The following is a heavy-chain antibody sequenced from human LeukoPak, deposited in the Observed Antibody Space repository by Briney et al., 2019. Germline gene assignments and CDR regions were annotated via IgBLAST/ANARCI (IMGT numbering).Heavy chain of an antibody. CDR2: IIPIFGTA. CDR1: GGTFSSYA. CDR3: ARAEYSSSSWGLDY. D-gene: IGHD6-6*01. J-gene: IGHJ4*02. V-gene: IGHV1-69*13. Sequence: ASVKVSCKASGGTFSSYAISWVRQAPGQGLEWMGGIIPIFGTANYAQKFQGRVTITADESTSTAYIELSSLRSEDTAVYYCARAEYSSSSWGLDYWGQGTLVTVSS.